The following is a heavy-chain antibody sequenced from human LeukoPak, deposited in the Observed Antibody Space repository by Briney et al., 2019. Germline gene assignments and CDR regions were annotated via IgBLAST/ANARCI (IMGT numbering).Heavy chain of an antibody. D-gene: IGHD6-19*01. CDR3: TTEPGSGWYPMGFDY. V-gene: IGHV3-15*01. Sequence: GGSLRLSCAASGFTFNNAWMSWVRQAPGKGLEWVGRIKSKTDGGTTDYAAPVKGRFTISRDDSKNTLYLQMNSLKTEDTAVYYCTTEPGSGWYPMGFDYWGQGTLVTVSS. CDR2: IKSKTDGGTT. CDR1: GFTFNNAW. J-gene: IGHJ4*02.